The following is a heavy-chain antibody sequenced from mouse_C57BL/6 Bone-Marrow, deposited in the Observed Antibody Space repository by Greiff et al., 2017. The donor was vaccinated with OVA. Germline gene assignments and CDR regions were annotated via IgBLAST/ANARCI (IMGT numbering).Heavy chain of an antibody. J-gene: IGHJ3*01. CDR2: IDPNSGGT. D-gene: IGHD1-1*01. V-gene: IGHV1-72*01. Sequence: QVQLQQPGAELVKPGASVKLSCKASGYTLTSYWMHWVKQRPGRGLEWIGRIDPNSGGTKYNEKFKSKATLTVDKPSSTAYMQLSSLTSEDSAVYYCARGPSLLRRGDWFAYWGQGTLVTVSA. CDR3: ARGPSLLRRGDWFAY. CDR1: GYTLTSYW.